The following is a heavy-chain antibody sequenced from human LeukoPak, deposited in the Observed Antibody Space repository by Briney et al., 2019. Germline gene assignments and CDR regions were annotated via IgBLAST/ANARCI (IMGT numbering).Heavy chain of an antibody. J-gene: IGHJ4*02. CDR2: ISAYNGNT. CDR3: ASLQLERWPDLFDY. CDR1: GYTFTSYG. Sequence: ASVKVSCKASGYTFTSYGISWVRQAPGQGLEWIGWISAYNGNTNYAQKLQGRVTMTTDTSTSKAYMELRSLRSDDAAVYYCASLQLERWPDLFDYWGQGTLVTVSS. V-gene: IGHV1-18*01. D-gene: IGHD1-1*01.